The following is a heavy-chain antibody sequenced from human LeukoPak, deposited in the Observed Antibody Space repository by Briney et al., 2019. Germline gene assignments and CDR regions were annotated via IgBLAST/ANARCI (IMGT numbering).Heavy chain of an antibody. CDR2: ISWGGGDT. V-gene: IGHV3-43D*03. CDR1: GFTFDDYA. D-gene: IGHD1-26*01. J-gene: IGHJ4*02. CDR3: AKDIRSGSYYAGDFDY. Sequence: PGGSLRLSCAASGFTFDDYAMHWVRQTPGKGLEWVSLISWGGGDTYYADPVKGRFTVSRDNSKDSLYLQMNSLRAEDTALYYCAKDIRSGSYYAGDFDYWGQGTLVTVSS.